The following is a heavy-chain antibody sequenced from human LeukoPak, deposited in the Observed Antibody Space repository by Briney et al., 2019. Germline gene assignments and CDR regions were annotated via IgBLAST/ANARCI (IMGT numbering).Heavy chain of an antibody. CDR2: ISSSSSYI. Sequence: GGSLGLSCAASGFTFSSYSMNWVRQAPGKGLEWVSSISSSSSYIYYADSVKGRFTISRDNAKNSLYLQMNSLRAEDTAVYYCARDGLDYGSGSNYYGMDVWGQGTTVTVSS. CDR1: GFTFSSYS. D-gene: IGHD3-10*01. J-gene: IGHJ6*02. V-gene: IGHV3-21*01. CDR3: ARDGLDYGSGSNYYGMDV.